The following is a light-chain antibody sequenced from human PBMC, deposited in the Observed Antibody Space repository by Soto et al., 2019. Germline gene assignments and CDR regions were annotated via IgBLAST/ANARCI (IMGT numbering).Light chain of an antibody. CDR1: QSVSSN. Sequence: EIVLTKSRGALSLYTCEIATLSLCASQSVSSNLAWYQQKPGQAPRLLIYGASTRATGIPARFSGSGSGTEFTLTISSLQSEDFAVHYCQQYNNWPRVTFGGGTKVDIK. CDR3: QQYNNWPRVT. J-gene: IGKJ4*01. CDR2: GAS. V-gene: IGKV3-15*01.